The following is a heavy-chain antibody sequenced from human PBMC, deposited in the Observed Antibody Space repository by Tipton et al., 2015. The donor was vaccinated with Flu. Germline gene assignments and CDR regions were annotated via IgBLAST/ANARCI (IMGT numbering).Heavy chain of an antibody. J-gene: IGHJ3*01. CDR2: IYTSGSA. CDR3: AGTNSGSQYRPGDAFDF. CDR1: GVSISRYY. D-gene: IGHD1-26*01. V-gene: IGHV4-4*07. Sequence: TLSLTCTVSGVSISRYYWSWIRQPAGKGLEWIGRIYTSGSADYSPSLKSRVSMSGDTSKNQFSLKLNSVTAADTAVYYCAGTNSGSQYRPGDAFDFWGQGLIVTASS.